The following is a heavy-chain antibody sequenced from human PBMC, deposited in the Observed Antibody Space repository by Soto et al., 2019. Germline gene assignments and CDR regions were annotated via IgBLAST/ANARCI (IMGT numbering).Heavy chain of an antibody. J-gene: IGHJ6*01. D-gene: IGHD2-2*03. V-gene: IGHV4-34*01. CDR3: ARANPIGYGLGTQNFSHYGLEF. CDR2: VHPSGST. Sequence: PSETLSLTCAFFIASLGDHYWACIRQSPDKGLEWIGEVHPSGSTDYNPSLKSRLTLSLDTSKNQFSLKVASVTAADTAVYFCARANPIGYGLGTQNFSHYGLEFWGHGTRVIVSS. CDR1: IASLGDHY.